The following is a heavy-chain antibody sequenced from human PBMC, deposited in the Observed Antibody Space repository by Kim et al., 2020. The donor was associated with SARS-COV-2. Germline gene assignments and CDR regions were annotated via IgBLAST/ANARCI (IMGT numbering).Heavy chain of an antibody. CDR1: GYTLTELS. J-gene: IGHJ6*02. CDR2: FDPEDGET. D-gene: IGHD4-17*01. V-gene: IGHV1-24*01. Sequence: ASVKVSCKVSGYTLTELSMHWVRPAPGKGLEWMGGFDPEDGETIYAQKFQGRVTMTEDTSTDTAYMELSSLRSEDTAVYYCATAHTVYGDYAAYYYYYGMDVWGQGTTVTVSS. CDR3: ATAHTVYGDYAAYYYYYGMDV.